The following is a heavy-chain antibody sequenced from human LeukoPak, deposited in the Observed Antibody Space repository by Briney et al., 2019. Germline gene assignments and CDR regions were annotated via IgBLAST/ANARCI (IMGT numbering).Heavy chain of an antibody. V-gene: IGHV3-48*03. CDR3: ARATAGSIVTFDY. CDR2: ISSSGSTI. Sequence: PGGSLRLSCAASGFTFSSYEMNWVRQAPGKGLEWVSYISSSGSTIYYADSVKGRFTISRDNAKNSLYLQMNSLRAEDTAVYCCARATAGSIVTFDYWGQGTLVTVSS. CDR1: GFTFSSYE. D-gene: IGHD3-10*01. J-gene: IGHJ4*02.